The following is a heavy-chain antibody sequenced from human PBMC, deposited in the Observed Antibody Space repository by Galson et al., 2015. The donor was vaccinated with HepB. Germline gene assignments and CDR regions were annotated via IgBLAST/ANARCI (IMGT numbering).Heavy chain of an antibody. J-gene: IGHJ4*02. CDR2: INPSGGST. V-gene: IGHV1-46*03. CDR3: ARSLFTYKLGYCSGGSCGIDY. Sequence: SVKVSCKASGYTFTSYYMHWVRQAPGQGLEWMGIINPSGGSTSYAQKFQGRVTMTRDTSTSTVYMGLSSLRSEDTAVYYCARSLFTYKLGYCSGGSCGIDYWGQGTLVTVSS. D-gene: IGHD2-15*01. CDR1: GYTFTSYY.